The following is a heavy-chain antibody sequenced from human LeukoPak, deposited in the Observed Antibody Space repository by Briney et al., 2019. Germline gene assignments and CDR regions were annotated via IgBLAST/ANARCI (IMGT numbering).Heavy chain of an antibody. CDR2: IYYSGST. CDR3: ARDVFGYLSRSKFYYYYMDV. J-gene: IGHJ6*03. Sequence: SQTLSLTCTVPGGSISSGGYYWSWIRQHPGKGLEWIGYIYYSGSTYYNPSLKSRVTISVDTSKNQFSLKLSSVTAADTAVYYCARDVFGYLSRSKFYYYYMDVWGKGTTVTVSS. D-gene: IGHD2-15*01. CDR1: GGSISSGGYY. V-gene: IGHV4-31*03.